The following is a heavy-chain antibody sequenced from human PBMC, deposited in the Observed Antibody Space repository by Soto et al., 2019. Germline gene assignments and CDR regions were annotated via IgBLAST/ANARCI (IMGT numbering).Heavy chain of an antibody. CDR2: MNPNSGNT. J-gene: IGHJ6*02. Sequence: QVQLVQSGAEVKKPGASVKVSCKASGYTFTSYDINWVRQATGQGLEWMGWMNPNSGNTGYAQKFQGRVTMTRNTSRSTADMELRSLRSEDTAVYYCARRGPNYYDSSGYYFIRPGYYYGMDVWGQGTTVTVSS. CDR3: ARRGPNYYDSSGYYFIRPGYYYGMDV. CDR1: GYTFTSYD. V-gene: IGHV1-8*01. D-gene: IGHD3-22*01.